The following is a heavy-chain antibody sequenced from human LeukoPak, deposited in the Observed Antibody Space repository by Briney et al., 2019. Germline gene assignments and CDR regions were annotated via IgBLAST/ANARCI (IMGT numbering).Heavy chain of an antibody. J-gene: IGHJ6*02. CDR1: GFTFSTYE. D-gene: IGHD3-22*01. CDR2: ISGCSST. CDR3: ASTYNYDTSGYSRLGYYFYGVDV. Sequence: GGSLRLSCAASGFTFSTYEMNWFRQAPGEGREWVSYISGCSSTVYSDSVKGRFTISRDNAQNSLCLQMNSLRADDTAVYYCASTYNYDTSGYSRLGYYFYGVDVWGQETTVTVSS. V-gene: IGHV3-48*03.